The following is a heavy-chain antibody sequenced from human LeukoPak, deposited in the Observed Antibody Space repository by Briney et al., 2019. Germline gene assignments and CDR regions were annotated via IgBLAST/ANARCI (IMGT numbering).Heavy chain of an antibody. CDR2: TNQDGSEK. D-gene: IGHD1-14*01. V-gene: IGHV3-7*05. CDR3: ATGGHYHGD. J-gene: IGHJ4*02. CDR1: GFTLSSHW. Sequence: GGSLRLSCVGSGFTLSSHWMGWVRQAPGRGPEWVAYTNQDGSEKNYVDSVKGRFTISRDNAKNSLYLEMSSLRGEDTALYHCATGGHYHGDWGRGTLVTVSS.